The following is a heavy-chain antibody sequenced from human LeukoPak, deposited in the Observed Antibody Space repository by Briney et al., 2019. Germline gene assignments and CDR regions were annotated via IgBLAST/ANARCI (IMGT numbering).Heavy chain of an antibody. D-gene: IGHD6-19*01. Sequence: ASVKVSCKASGYTFTGYYMHWVRQSPGQGLEWMGWINPNSGGTNYAQKFQGWVTMTRDPSISTAYMELSRLRSDDTAVYYCARDRRGSSGWYYFDYWGQGTLVTVSS. CDR3: ARDRRGSSGWYYFDY. CDR1: GYTFTGYY. J-gene: IGHJ4*02. CDR2: INPNSGGT. V-gene: IGHV1-2*04.